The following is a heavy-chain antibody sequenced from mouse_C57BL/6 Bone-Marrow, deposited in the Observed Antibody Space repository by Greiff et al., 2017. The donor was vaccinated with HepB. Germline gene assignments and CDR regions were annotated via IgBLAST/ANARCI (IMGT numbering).Heavy chain of an antibody. Sequence: QVQLQQSGPELVKPGASVKISCKASGYAFSSSWMNWVKQRPGKGLEWIGRIYPGDGDTNYNGKFKGKATLTADKSSSTAYMQLSSLTSEDSAVYFCARFDYDVWYFDVWGTGTTVTVSS. CDR1: GYAFSSSW. D-gene: IGHD2-4*01. V-gene: IGHV1-82*01. CDR3: ARFDYDVWYFDV. CDR2: IYPGDGDT. J-gene: IGHJ1*03.